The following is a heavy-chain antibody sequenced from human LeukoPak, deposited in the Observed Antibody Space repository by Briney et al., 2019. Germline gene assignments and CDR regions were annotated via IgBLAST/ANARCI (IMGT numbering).Heavy chain of an antibody. CDR3: ARRRTYYDFWSGYSPNYFDY. Sequence: SETLSLTCTVSGGSISSGGYYWSWIRQHPGKGLEWIGYIYYSGSTYYNPSLKSRVTISVDASKNQFSLKLSSVTAADTAVYYCARRRTYYDFWSGYSPNYFDYWGQGTLVTVSS. V-gene: IGHV4-31*03. CDR1: GGSISSGGYY. D-gene: IGHD3-3*01. J-gene: IGHJ4*02. CDR2: IYYSGST.